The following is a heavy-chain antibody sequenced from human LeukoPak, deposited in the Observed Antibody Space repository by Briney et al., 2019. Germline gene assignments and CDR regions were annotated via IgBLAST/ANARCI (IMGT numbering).Heavy chain of an antibody. Sequence: GASVTVSCKASGYTFTSYGISWVRQAPGQGLEWMGWISAYNGNTNYAQKLQGRVTMTTDTSTSTAYMELRSLRSDDTAVYYCARGSSRDIVVVPAAGYAFDIWGQGTMVTVSS. J-gene: IGHJ3*02. CDR3: ARGSSRDIVVVPAAGYAFDI. CDR1: GYTFTSYG. CDR2: ISAYNGNT. V-gene: IGHV1-18*01. D-gene: IGHD2-2*01.